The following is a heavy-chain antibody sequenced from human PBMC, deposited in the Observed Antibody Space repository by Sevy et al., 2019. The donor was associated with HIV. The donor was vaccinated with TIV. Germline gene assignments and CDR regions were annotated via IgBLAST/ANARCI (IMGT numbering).Heavy chain of an antibody. CDR2: ISYDGSNK. D-gene: IGHD6-6*01. CDR3: AKTRIAASPVASSYYYYYYGMDV. J-gene: IGHJ6*02. V-gene: IGHV3-30*18. Sequence: GGSLRLSCAASGFTFSSYGMHWVRQAPGKGLEWVAVISYDGSNKYYADSVKGRFTISRDNSKNTLYLQMNSLRAEDTAVYYCAKTRIAASPVASSYYYYYYGMDVWGQGTTVTVSS. CDR1: GFTFSSYG.